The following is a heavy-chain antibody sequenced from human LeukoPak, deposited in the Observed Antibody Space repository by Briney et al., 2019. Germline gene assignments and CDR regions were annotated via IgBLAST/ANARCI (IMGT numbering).Heavy chain of an antibody. J-gene: IGHJ6*03. CDR3: ARGGRVGATFTYYYYYMDV. Sequence: ASVKVSCKASGYTFTSYYMHWVRQAPGQGLEWMGIINPSGGSTSYAQKFQGRVTMTRDTSTSTVYMELSGLRSEDTAVYYCARGGRVGATFTYYYYYMDVWGKGTTVTISS. D-gene: IGHD1-26*01. CDR1: GYTFTSYY. CDR2: INPSGGST. V-gene: IGHV1-46*01.